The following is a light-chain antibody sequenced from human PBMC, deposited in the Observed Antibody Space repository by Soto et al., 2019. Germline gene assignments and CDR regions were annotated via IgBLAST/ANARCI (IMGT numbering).Light chain of an antibody. Sequence: XSLSPGERATLSCRASQSVSKYLAWYQQKPGQAPRLLIHDASNRATGIPARFSGSGSGTDFTLTISSLEPEDFGVYYCQQRSNWPQITFGGGTKVEIK. CDR1: QSVSKY. CDR2: DAS. V-gene: IGKV3-11*01. J-gene: IGKJ4*01. CDR3: QQRSNWPQIT.